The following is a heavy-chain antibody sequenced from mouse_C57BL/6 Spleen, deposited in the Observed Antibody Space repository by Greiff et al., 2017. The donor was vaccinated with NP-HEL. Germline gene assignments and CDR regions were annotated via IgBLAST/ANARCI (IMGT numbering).Heavy chain of an antibody. V-gene: IGHV1-82*01. Sequence: VQLQQSGPELVKPGASVKISCKASGYAFSSSWMNWVKQRPGKGLEWIGRIYPGDGDTNYNGKFKGKATLTADKSSSTAYMQLSSLTSEDSAVYFCAREGHDDYALYAMDDWGQGTSVTVSS. CDR2: IYPGDGDT. J-gene: IGHJ4*01. CDR3: AREGHDDYALYAMDD. D-gene: IGHD2-4*01. CDR1: GYAFSSSW.